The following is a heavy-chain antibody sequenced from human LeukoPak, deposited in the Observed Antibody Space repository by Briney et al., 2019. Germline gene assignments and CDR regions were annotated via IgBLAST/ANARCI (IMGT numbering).Heavy chain of an antibody. J-gene: IGHJ2*01. D-gene: IGHD2-2*02. CDR3: ARGIPKYWYFDL. V-gene: IGHV1-46*01. CDR1: GYTFTSYY. Sequence: ASVKVSCKASGYTFTSYYMHWVRQAPGQGLEWMGIIDPSGGSTSYAQKFQGRVTMTRDMSTSTVYMELSSLRSEDTAVYYCARGIPKYWYFDLWGRGTLVTVSS. CDR2: IDPSGGST.